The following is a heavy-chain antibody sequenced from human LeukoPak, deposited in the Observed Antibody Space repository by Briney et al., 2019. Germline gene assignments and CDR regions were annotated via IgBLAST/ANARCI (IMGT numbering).Heavy chain of an antibody. CDR3: ARVRGQWLPTRYMDV. J-gene: IGHJ6*03. Sequence: ASVKVSCKASGYTFTAYSMHWVRQAPGQGLEWMGWINTNTGNPTYAQGFTGRFVFSLDTSVSTAYLQISSLKAEDTAVYYCARVRGQWLPTRYMDVWGKGTTVTVSS. V-gene: IGHV7-4-1*02. CDR2: INTNTGNP. CDR1: GYTFTAYS. D-gene: IGHD6-19*01.